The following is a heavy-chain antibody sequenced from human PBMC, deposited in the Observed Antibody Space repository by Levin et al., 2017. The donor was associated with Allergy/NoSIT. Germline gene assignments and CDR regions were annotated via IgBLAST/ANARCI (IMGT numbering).Heavy chain of an antibody. Sequence: HSQTLSLTCTVSGGSISSYYWSWIRQPPGKGLEWIAYIYYSGSTNYNPSLKSRVTISVDTSKNQFSLKLSSVTAADTAVYYCARMTTVYNWFDPWGQGTLVTVSS. CDR3: ARMTTVYNWFDP. CDR1: GGSISSYY. V-gene: IGHV4-59*01. J-gene: IGHJ5*02. CDR2: IYYSGST. D-gene: IGHD4-17*01.